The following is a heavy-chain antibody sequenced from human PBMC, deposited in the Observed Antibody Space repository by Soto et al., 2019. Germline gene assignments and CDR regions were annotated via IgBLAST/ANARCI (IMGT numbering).Heavy chain of an antibody. CDR1: GFTFSTYE. V-gene: IGHV3-48*03. J-gene: IGHJ4*02. Sequence: SLRLSCSASGFTFSTYEFNWFRQAPGRGLEWISYISVSGNIIKYAESVKGRFTISRDNADNSLHLHMSNLRVDDTALYFCVRDTMRASAAASLDYWGQGTQVT. D-gene: IGHD2-2*01. CDR3: VRDTMRASAAASLDY. CDR2: ISVSGNII.